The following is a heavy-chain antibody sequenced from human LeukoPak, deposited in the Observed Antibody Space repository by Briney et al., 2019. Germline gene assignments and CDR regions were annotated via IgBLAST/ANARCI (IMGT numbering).Heavy chain of an antibody. D-gene: IGHD3-3*01. CDR2: INWNGGST. V-gene: IGHV3-20*01. Sequence: GGSLRLSWAASGFTFDDYGMSWVRQAPGKGLEWVSGINWNGGSTGYADSVKGRFTISRDNAKNSLNLQMNSLRAEDTALYHCARALSYDFWSGSPDDAFDIWGQGTMVTVSS. CDR1: GFTFDDYG. CDR3: ARALSYDFWSGSPDDAFDI. J-gene: IGHJ3*02.